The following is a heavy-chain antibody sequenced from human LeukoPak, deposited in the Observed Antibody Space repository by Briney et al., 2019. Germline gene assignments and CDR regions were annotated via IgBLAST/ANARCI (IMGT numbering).Heavy chain of an antibody. J-gene: IGHJ4*02. Sequence: GGSLRLSCAASGFSFGSYWMHWVRQAPGKGLVWVSRINSDGSSTSYADSVKGRFTISRHNAKNSLYLQMNSLRAEDTAVYYCARDNYGSGSYSWSKRLDYWGQGTLVTVSS. CDR2: INSDGSST. D-gene: IGHD3-10*01. CDR3: ARDNYGSGSYSWSKRLDY. CDR1: GFSFGSYW. V-gene: IGHV3-74*01.